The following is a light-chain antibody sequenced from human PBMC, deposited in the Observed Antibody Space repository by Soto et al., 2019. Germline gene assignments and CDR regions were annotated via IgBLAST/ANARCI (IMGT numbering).Light chain of an antibody. CDR2: DDT. CDR3: QVWDSDSDPSYV. V-gene: IGLV3-21*02. CDR1: NIGAYS. Sequence: SYELTQPPSVSAAPGQTARITCGGNNIGAYSVYWYQQKPGQAPVLVVYDDTNRPSGIPGRFSGSNSGNTATLTISSVEAGDEAAYYCQVWDSDSDPSYVFGGGTKLTVL. J-gene: IGLJ1*01.